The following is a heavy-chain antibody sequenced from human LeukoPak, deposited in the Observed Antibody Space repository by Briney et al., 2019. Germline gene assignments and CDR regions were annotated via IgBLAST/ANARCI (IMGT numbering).Heavy chain of an antibody. V-gene: IGHV3-66*01. CDR2: IYSGGST. Sequence: PGGSLRLSCAASGFTVSSNYMSWVRQAPGKGLEWVSVIYSGGSTYYADSVKGRFTISRDNSKNTLYLQMNSLRAEDTAVYYCARDFRSPGYCSSTSCLEDYWGQGTLVTVSS. J-gene: IGHJ4*02. D-gene: IGHD2-2*01. CDR1: GFTVSSNY. CDR3: ARDFRSPGYCSSTSCLEDY.